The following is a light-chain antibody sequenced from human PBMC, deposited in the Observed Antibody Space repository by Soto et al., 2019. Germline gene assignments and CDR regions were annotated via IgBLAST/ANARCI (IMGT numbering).Light chain of an antibody. CDR3: QQSGSSCYT. CDR1: QSVSSAY. V-gene: IGKV3-20*01. Sequence: EIVLTQSPGTLSLSPGERATLSCRASQSVSSAYLAWYQQIPGQAPRLLIYGASSRATGIPDRFSGSGSGTDFTLTISGLEPEDFAVYYWQQSGSSCYTVGQGTKLEIK. J-gene: IGKJ2*01. CDR2: GAS.